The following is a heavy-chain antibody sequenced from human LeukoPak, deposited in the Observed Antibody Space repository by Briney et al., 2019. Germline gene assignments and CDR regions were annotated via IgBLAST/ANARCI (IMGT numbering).Heavy chain of an antibody. Sequence: PSETLSLTCTVSGGSISSYYWSWIRQPAGKGLEWIGRIYTSGSTNYNPSLKSRVTISVDTSKNQFSLKLSSVTAADTAVYYCGLSLVPAAIGYYYYYYMDVWGKGTTVTVSS. D-gene: IGHD2-2*02. CDR1: GGSISSYY. V-gene: IGHV4-4*07. CDR2: IYTSGST. CDR3: GLSLVPAAIGYYYYYYMDV. J-gene: IGHJ6*03.